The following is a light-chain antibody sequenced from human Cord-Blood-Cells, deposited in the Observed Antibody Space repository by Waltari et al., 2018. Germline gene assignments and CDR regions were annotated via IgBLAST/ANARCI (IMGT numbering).Light chain of an antibody. CDR1: SSDVGSYNL. J-gene: IGLJ1*01. CDR2: EGS. Sequence: QSALTQPASVSGSPGQSLTIPCTGTSSDVGSYNLVSWYQQHPGKAPKLMIYEGSKRPSGVSNRFSGSKSGNTASLTISGLQAEDEADYYCCSYAGSSTFVFGTGTKVTVL. CDR3: CSYAGSSTFV. V-gene: IGLV2-23*01.